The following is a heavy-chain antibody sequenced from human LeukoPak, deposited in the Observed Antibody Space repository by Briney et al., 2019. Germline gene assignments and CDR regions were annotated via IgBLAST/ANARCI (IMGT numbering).Heavy chain of an antibody. CDR2: IIPFSGTT. V-gene: IGHV1-69*15. D-gene: IGHD1-26*01. CDR3: ARKLRLGGNWFDP. J-gene: IGHJ5*02. Sequence: SSVEVSCKTSGGTFTSYAITWVRQAPGQGLEWMGKIIPFSGTTNYAQKFQGRVTITADESTSTAYMELSSLRSEDTALYYCARKLRLGGNWFDPWGQGTLVTVSS. CDR1: GGTFTSYA.